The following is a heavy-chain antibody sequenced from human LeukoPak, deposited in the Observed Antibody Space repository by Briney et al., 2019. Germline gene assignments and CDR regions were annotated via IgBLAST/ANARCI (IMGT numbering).Heavy chain of an antibody. CDR3: VKESPYRAPTRTYYFDY. CDR1: GFTVSSDH. Sequence: GGSLRLSCAAAGFTVSSDHMSWVRQAPGKGLEWVSVIYSGGSTYYADSVKGRFTISRDNSKNTLYLQMNSLRVEDTAIYYCVKESPYRAPTRTYYFDYWGQGTLVTVSS. V-gene: IGHV3-53*01. J-gene: IGHJ4*02. CDR2: IYSGGST. D-gene: IGHD1-14*01.